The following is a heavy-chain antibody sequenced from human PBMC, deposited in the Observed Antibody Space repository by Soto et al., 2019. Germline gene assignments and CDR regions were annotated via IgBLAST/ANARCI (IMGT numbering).Heavy chain of an antibody. CDR1: GGSIISYY. CDR3: ARQIGDDYGDYGWYYYYYMDV. D-gene: IGHD4-17*01. V-gene: IGHV4-59*08. CDR2: IYYSGST. J-gene: IGHJ6*03. Sequence: SETLSLTCTVSGGSIISYYWSWIRQPPGKGLEWIGYIYYSGSTNYNPSLKSRVTISVDTSKNQFSLKLSSVTAADTAVYYCARQIGDDYGDYGWYYYYYMDVWGKGTTVTVSS.